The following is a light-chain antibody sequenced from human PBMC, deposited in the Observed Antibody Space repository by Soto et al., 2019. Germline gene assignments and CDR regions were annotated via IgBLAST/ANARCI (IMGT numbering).Light chain of an antibody. CDR2: ENN. CDR3: GTWDSSLSAYV. CDR1: SSNIGNNY. V-gene: IGLV1-51*02. J-gene: IGLJ1*01. Sequence: QSVLTQPPSVSAAPGQKVTISCSGSSSNIGNNYVSWYQQLPRTAPKLPIYENNKRPSGIPDRFSGSKSGTSATLGITVLQTGDEADYYCGTWDSSLSAYVFGTGTKVTV.